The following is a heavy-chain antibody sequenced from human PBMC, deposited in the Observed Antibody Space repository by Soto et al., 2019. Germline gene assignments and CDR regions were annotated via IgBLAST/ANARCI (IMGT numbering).Heavy chain of an antibody. CDR1: GGSVSSGSYY. V-gene: IGHV4-61*01. J-gene: IGHJ6*02. CDR3: ADDRSIWYRYYYYGMDV. CDR2: IYDIECT. D-gene: IGHD6-13*01. Sequence: PSETLSLTCTVSGGSVSSGSYYWSWIRQPPGKGLEWTGNIYDIECTNYDPHLKSRATLSAATSKYQLSLKLSSETAAVTALYYCADDRSIWYRYYYYGMDVWGQGTTVTVSS.